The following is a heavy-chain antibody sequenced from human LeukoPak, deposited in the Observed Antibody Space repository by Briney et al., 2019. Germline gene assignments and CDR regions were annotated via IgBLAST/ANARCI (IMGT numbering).Heavy chain of an antibody. D-gene: IGHD3-22*01. V-gene: IGHV4-39*01. CDR3: ASVPYYYDSSGYYRYYYYYYMDV. J-gene: IGHJ6*03. CDR1: GGSISSSSYY. CDR2: IYYSGST. Sequence: PSETLSLTCTVSGGSISSSSYYWGWIRQPPGKGLEWIGSIYYSGSTYYNPSLKSRVTISVDTSKNQFSLTLSSVTAADTAVYYCASVPYYYDSSGYYRYYYYYYMDVWGKGTTVTVSS.